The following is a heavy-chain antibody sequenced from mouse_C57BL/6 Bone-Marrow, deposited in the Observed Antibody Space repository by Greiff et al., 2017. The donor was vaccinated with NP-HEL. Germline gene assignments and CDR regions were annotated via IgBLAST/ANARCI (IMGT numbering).Heavy chain of an antibody. V-gene: IGHV1-9*01. J-gene: IGHJ3*01. D-gene: IGHD2-4*01. CDR2: ILPGSGST. CDR1: GYTFTGYW. CDR3: ARERIYYDYDVGTFAY. Sequence: VQLQQSGAELMKPGASVKLSCKATGYTFTGYWIEWVKQRPGHGLEWIGEILPGSGSTNYIEKFKGKATFTADTSSNTAYMQLSSLTTEDSAIYYCARERIYYDYDVGTFAYWGQGTLVTVSA.